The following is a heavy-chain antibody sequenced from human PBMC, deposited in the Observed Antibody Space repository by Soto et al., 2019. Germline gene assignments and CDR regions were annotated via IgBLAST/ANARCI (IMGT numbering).Heavy chain of an antibody. D-gene: IGHD5-12*01. V-gene: IGHV1-69*13. CDR3: GWGNIVATIGPGYYYGMDV. CDR2: IIPIFGTA. CDR1: GGTFSRYA. J-gene: IGHJ6*02. Sequence: GASLKVSCKASGGTFSRYAISWVRKDPGQGLEWMGGIIPIFGTANYAQKFQGRVTITADESTSTAYMELSSLRSEDTAVYYCGWGNIVATIGPGYYYGMDVWGQGTTVTVSS.